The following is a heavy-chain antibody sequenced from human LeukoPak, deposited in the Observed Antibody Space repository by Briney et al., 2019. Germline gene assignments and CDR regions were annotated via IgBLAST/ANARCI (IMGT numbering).Heavy chain of an antibody. D-gene: IGHD3-22*01. J-gene: IGHJ6*03. CDR2: IYYSGST. CDR3: ARSSEGRYYYDSSGFSYYYYYMDV. V-gene: IGHV4-59*01. CDR1: GGSFSGYY. Sequence: SETPSLTCAVYGGSFSGYYWSWIRQPPGKGLEWIGYIYYSGSTYYNPSLRSRVTISVDTSKNQFSLKLSSVTAADTAVYYCARSSEGRYYYDSSGFSYYYYYMDVWGKGTTVTISS.